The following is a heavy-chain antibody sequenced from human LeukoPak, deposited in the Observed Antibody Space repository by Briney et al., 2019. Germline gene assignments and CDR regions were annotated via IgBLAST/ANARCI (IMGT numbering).Heavy chain of an antibody. D-gene: IGHD3-22*01. CDR1: GFTFEINT. Sequence: PGGSLRLSCAASGFTFEINTMNWVRQAPGKGLEWVSSITSTSHLYYADSVRSRFTDSRDNAKNSLYLQMNSLRAEDTAVYYCAKDTYYFESIGSPRPALNDNWGQGTLVTVSS. CDR3: AKDTYYFESIGSPRPALNDN. CDR2: ITSTSHL. V-gene: IGHV3-21*01. J-gene: IGHJ4*02.